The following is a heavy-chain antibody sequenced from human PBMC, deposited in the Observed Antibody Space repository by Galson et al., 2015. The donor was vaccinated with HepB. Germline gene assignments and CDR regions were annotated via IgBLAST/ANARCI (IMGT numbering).Heavy chain of an antibody. J-gene: IGHJ4*02. Sequence: SETLSLTCAVHGGSLSGNYWTWIRQPPGEGLEWMGEISHYGRAHYSPSLKSRVNFSVDTSKNSVVLYLTSVTAADTAIYFCARIPYSWDGFDVWGQGTLVAVSS. CDR2: ISHYGRA. D-gene: IGHD5-18*01. V-gene: IGHV4-34*01. CDR1: GGSLSGNY. CDR3: ARIPYSWDGFDV.